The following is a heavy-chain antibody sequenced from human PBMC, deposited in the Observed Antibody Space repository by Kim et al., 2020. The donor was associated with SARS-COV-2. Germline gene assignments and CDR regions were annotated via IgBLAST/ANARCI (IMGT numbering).Heavy chain of an antibody. CDR3: ARLVSENSAVEY. CDR2: INYSGNT. CDR1: GDSISRSSNY. J-gene: IGHJ4*02. Sequence: SETLSLTCTVSGDSISRSSNYWGWIRQPPGKGLEWIGSINYSGNTYYKPSLKSRVTISVDTSKNQFSLKMRSVTAADTAVYYCARLVSENSAVEYWGQGT. V-gene: IGHV4-39*01.